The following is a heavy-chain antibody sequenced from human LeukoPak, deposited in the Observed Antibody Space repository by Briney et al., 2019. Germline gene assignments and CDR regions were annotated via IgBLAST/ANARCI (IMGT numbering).Heavy chain of an antibody. CDR1: GYTFTELS. J-gene: IGHJ4*02. CDR3: ATGVDYYDSSGPSFDF. CDR2: FDPEDGET. V-gene: IGHV1-24*01. Sequence: ASVKVSCKVSGYTFTELSMHWVRQAPGKGLEWMGSFDPEDGETIYAQKFQGRVIMTEDTSTDTAFMDLSSLSSEDTAVYYCATGVDYYDSSGPSFDFWGQGTLVTVSS. D-gene: IGHD3-22*01.